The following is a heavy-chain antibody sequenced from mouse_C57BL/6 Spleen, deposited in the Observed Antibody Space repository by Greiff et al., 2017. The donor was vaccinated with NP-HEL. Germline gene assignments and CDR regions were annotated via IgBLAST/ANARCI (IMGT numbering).Heavy chain of an antibody. CDR2: ISDGGSYT. V-gene: IGHV5-4*01. CDR3: ARDKDPRSYWYFDV. J-gene: IGHJ1*03. CDR1: GFTFSSYA. Sequence: EVHLVESGGGLVKPGGSLKLSCAASGFTFSSYAMSWVRQTPEKRLEWVATISDGGSYTYYPDNVKGRFTISRDNAKNNMYLQMSHLKSEDTAMDYCARDKDPRSYWYFDVWGTGTTVTVSS.